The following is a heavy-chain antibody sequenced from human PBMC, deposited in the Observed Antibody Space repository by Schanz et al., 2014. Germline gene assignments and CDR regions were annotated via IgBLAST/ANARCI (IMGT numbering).Heavy chain of an antibody. CDR1: GFTFSTYG. CDR2: IWYDGSNK. Sequence: VQLLESGGGLVQPGGSLRLSCTVSGFTFSTYGMHWVRQAPGKGLEWVAIIWYDGSNKYYADSVKGRFTISRDNSKNTLFLQMSSLRAEDTAVYYCARDGDFDYWGQGTLVTVSS. CDR3: ARDGDFDY. J-gene: IGHJ4*02. V-gene: IGHV3-33*08.